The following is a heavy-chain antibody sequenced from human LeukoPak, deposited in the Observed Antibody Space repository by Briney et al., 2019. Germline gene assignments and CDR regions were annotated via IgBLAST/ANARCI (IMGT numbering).Heavy chain of an antibody. D-gene: IGHD7-27*01. J-gene: IGHJ4*02. CDR3: ARISGEFTLDS. V-gene: IGHV1-2*02. CDR2: IKPNSGAT. Sequence: ASVKVSCKASGYSFTCYYMHWVRQAPGQGLEWMGWIKPNSGATNYAQKFQGRVTMTSDTSISTAYMELTRLDSDDTAVYYCARISGEFTLDSWGQGTLVTVSS. CDR1: GYSFTCYY.